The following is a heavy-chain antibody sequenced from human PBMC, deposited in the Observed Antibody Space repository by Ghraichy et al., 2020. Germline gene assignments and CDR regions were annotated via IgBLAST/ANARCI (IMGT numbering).Heavy chain of an antibody. D-gene: IGHD3-3*01. CDR1: GYTLTELS. CDR3: ATGVWGFWSGYYTFDY. CDR2: FDPEDGET. J-gene: IGHJ4*02. Sequence: ASVKVSCKVSGYTLTELSMHWVRQAPGKGLEWMGGFDPEDGETIYAQKFQGRVTMTEDTSTDTAYMELSSLRSEDTAVYYCATGVWGFWSGYYTFDYWGQGTLVTVSS. V-gene: IGHV1-24*01.